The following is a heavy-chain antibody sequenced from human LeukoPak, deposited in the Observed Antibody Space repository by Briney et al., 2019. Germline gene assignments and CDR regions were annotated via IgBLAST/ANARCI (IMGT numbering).Heavy chain of an antibody. J-gene: IGHJ4*02. D-gene: IGHD3-22*01. CDR2: MNPNSGNT. CDR1: GYTFTSYD. V-gene: IGHV1-8*01. Sequence: ASVKVSCKASGYTFTSYDINWVRQATGQGLEWMGWMNPNSGNTGYAQKFQGRVTMTRNTSISTAYMELSSLRSEDTAVYYCARDRSLTISGYYYLLDYWGQGTLVTVSS. CDR3: ARDRSLTISGYYYLLDY.